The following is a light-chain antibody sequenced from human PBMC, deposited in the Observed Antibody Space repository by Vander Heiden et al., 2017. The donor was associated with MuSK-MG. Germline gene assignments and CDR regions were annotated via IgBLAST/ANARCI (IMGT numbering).Light chain of an antibody. CDR1: KLGEKY. CDR2: QDN. CDR3: QAWDSSTYV. V-gene: IGLV3-1*01. Sequence: SYELTQPPSLSVSPGQTASITCSGDKLGEKYACWYQQKPGQSHVLVIDQDNKRPSGSPERFSGSNAGNTATLTISGTQAMDEADYYCQAWDSSTYVFGTGTKVTVL. J-gene: IGLJ1*01.